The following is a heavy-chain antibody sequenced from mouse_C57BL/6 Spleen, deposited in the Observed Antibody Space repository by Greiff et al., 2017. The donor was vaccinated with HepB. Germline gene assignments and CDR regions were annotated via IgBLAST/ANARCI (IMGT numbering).Heavy chain of an antibody. CDR1: GYTFTDYY. Sequence: VQLQQSGPELVKPGASVKISCKASGYTFTDYYMNWVKQSHGKSLEWIGDINPNNGGTSYNQKFKGKATLTVDKSSSTAYMELRSLTSEASAVYYCARRTPYGDYFDYWGQGTTLTVSS. CDR3: ARRTPYGDYFDY. D-gene: IGHD1-1*01. V-gene: IGHV1-26*01. CDR2: INPNNGGT. J-gene: IGHJ2*01.